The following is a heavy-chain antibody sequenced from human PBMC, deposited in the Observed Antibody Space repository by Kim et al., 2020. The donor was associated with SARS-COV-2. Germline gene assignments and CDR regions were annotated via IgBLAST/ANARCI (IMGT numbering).Heavy chain of an antibody. J-gene: IGHJ5*02. Sequence: SETLSLTCTVSGGSISSGGYYWSWIRQHPGKGLEWIGYIYYSGSTYYNPSLKSRVTISVDTSKNQFSLKLSSVTAADTAVYYCASALLDQLLFNFGWFDPWGQGTLVTVSS. D-gene: IGHD2-2*01. CDR3: ASALLDQLLFNFGWFDP. CDR1: GGSISSGGYY. V-gene: IGHV4-31*03. CDR2: IYYSGST.